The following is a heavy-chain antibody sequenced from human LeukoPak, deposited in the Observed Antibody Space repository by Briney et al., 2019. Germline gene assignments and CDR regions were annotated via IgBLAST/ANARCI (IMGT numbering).Heavy chain of an antibody. J-gene: IGHJ4*02. D-gene: IGHD3-22*01. V-gene: IGHV1-2*06. CDR2: INPNSGGT. Sequence: ASVKVSCKASGYTFTGYYMHWVRQAPGRGLEWMGRINPNSGGTNYAQKFQGRVTMTRDTSISTAYMELSRLRSDDTAVYYCARENYYDSSGYYGIWGQGTLVTVSS. CDR1: GYTFTGYY. CDR3: ARENYYDSSGYYGI.